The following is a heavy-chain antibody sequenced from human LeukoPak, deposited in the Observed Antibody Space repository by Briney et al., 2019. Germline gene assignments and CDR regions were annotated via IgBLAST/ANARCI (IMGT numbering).Heavy chain of an antibody. D-gene: IGHD6-13*01. V-gene: IGHV4-61*05. CDR3: ARCRWAAADYYYYYYMDV. CDR2: IYYSGST. J-gene: IGHJ6*03. CDR1: GGSISSSSYY. Sequence: PSETLSLTCTVSGGSISSSSYYWGWIRQPPGKGLEWIGYIYYSGSTSYKPSLKSRVTISVDTSKNQFSLKLRSVTAADTAVYYCARCRWAAADYYYYYYMDVWGKGTTVTVSS.